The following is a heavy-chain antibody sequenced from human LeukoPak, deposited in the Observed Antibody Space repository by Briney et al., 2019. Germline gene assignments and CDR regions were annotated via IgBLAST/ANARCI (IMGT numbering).Heavy chain of an antibody. D-gene: IGHD2-21*02. CDR3: ASSVSDLDFDY. Sequence: PGGSLRLSCAASGFTFSSYGMHLVRQAPGKGLEWVAVIWYDGSNKYYADSVKGRFTISRDNSKNTLYLQMNSLRAEDTAVYYCASSVSDLDFDYWGQGTLVTVSS. J-gene: IGHJ4*02. CDR1: GFTFSSYG. V-gene: IGHV3-33*01. CDR2: IWYDGSNK.